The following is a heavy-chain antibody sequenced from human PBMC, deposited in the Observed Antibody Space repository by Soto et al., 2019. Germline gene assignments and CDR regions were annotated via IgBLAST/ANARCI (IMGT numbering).Heavy chain of an antibody. Sequence: GGSLRLSCAASGFTFSSYSMNWVRQAPGKGLERVSYISSSSSTIYYADSVKGRFTISRDNAKNSLYLQMNSLRDEDTAVYYCARTLMIVVQTFYDYWGQGTLVTVSS. V-gene: IGHV3-48*02. CDR1: GFTFSSYS. CDR3: ARTLMIVVQTFYDY. J-gene: IGHJ4*02. D-gene: IGHD3-22*01. CDR2: ISSSSSTI.